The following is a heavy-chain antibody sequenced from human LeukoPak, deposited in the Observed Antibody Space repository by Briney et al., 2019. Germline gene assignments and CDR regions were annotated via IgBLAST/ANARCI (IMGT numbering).Heavy chain of an antibody. J-gene: IGHJ4*02. CDR3: ARDLFDY. Sequence: PGGSLRLSCAASGFTFSSYAMHWVRQAPGMGLEWVAVISYDGSNKYYADSVKGRFTISRDNSKNTLYLQMNSLRAEDTAVYYCARDLFDYWGQGTLVTVSS. CDR2: ISYDGSNK. CDR1: GFTFSSYA. V-gene: IGHV3-30*04.